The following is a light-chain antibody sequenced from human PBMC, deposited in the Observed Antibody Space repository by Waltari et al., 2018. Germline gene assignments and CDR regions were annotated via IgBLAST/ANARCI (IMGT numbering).Light chain of an antibody. V-gene: IGKV3-20*01. Sequence: EVVLTQSPGTLSLSPGERATLCCRASQSVDSTHLAWYQQKPGQAPRLLIYAASTRDIGIPDRFSGSGSGTDFILTISRLEPEDFAVYYCQQYGGSPMYTFGQGTKLEIK. CDR1: QSVDSTH. CDR2: AAS. J-gene: IGKJ2*01. CDR3: QQYGGSPMYT.